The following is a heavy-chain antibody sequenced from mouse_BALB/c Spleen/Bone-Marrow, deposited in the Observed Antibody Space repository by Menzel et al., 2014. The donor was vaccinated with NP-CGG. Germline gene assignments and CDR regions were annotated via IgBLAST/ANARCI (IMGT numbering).Heavy chain of an antibody. CDR1: GYIFTSYW. D-gene: IGHD2-2*01. CDR2: IYPGTGST. Sequence: VQLQQSGAELVRPGASVKLSYKTSGYIFTSYWIHWVKQRSGQGLEWIARIYPGTGSTYYNEKFKGKATLTADKSSSTAYMQLSSLKSEDSAVYFCARGNYGYDDGAWFAYWGQGTLVTVSA. CDR3: ARGNYGYDDGAWFAY. J-gene: IGHJ3*01. V-gene: IGHV1S132*01.